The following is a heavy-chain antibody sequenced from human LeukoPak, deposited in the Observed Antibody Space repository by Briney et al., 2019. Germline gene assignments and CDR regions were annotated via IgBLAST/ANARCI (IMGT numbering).Heavy chain of an antibody. V-gene: IGHV1-18*01. D-gene: IGHD6-13*01. CDR3: ARDPLYTSSWYVVPDY. Sequence: ASVKVSCKASGYTFTSYGISWVRQAPGQGLEWMGWISTYSGTTNYTQKLQGRVTRTTDTSTTTAYMELRSLRSDDTAVYYCARDPLYTSSWYVVPDYWGQGTLVTVSS. J-gene: IGHJ4*02. CDR2: ISTYSGTT. CDR1: GYTFTSYG.